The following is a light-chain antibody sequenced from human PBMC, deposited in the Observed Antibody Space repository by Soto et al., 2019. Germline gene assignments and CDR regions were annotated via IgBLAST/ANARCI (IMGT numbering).Light chain of an antibody. Sequence: DIQMTHSPSTLSASVLYIVTITCRASQSIGDSLAWYQQKPGKAPNLLIFATSTLQSGVPSRFSGSGSGTDFTLTISSLQPEDFATYYCQQRENFGPGTKVDIK. V-gene: IGKV1-39*01. J-gene: IGKJ3*01. CDR3: QQREN. CDR1: QSIGDS. CDR2: ATS.